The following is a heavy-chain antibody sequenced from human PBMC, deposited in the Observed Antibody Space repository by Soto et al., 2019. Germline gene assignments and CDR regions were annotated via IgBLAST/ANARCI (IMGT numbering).Heavy chain of an antibody. D-gene: IGHD2-21*02. V-gene: IGHV2-5*02. J-gene: IGHJ6*02. CDR3: VQSRCGGDCLQSYSSHSYYGLDV. CDR1: GFSLSTSGVG. Sequence: SGPTLVNPTQTLTLTCTFSGFSLSTSGVGVGWIRQPPGKALEWLALIYWDDDKRYNPSLNSRLTITKDTSKNQVVLAMTNVDPVDTATYYCVQSRCGGDCLQSYSSHSYYGLDVWGQGTTVTVSS. CDR2: IYWDDDK.